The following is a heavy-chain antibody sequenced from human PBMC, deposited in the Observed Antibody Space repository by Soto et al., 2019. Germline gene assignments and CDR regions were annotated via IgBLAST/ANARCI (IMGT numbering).Heavy chain of an antibody. CDR1: GGSFTGYW. CDR3: ARSPDYYDSSGPYYFDY. J-gene: IGHJ4*02. CDR2: IDPSDSYT. D-gene: IGHD3-22*01. V-gene: IGHV5-10-1*01. Sequence: PGEFIRISCRGSGGSFTGYWISWVRKMTGKGLEWMGRIDPSDSYTNYSPSFQGHVTISADKSISTAYLQWSSLKASDTAMYYCARSPDYYDSSGPYYFDYWGQGTLVTVSS.